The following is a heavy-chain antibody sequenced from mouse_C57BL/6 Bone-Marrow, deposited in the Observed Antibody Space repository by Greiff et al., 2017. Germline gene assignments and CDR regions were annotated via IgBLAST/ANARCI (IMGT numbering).Heavy chain of an antibody. Sequence: QVQLQQSGAELVMPGASVKLSCKASGYTFTSYWMPWVKQRPGQGLGWIGEIDPSDSYTNYNHKFKGKSTLTVDKSSSTAYMQLSSLTSEDSAVYYCARWGTTVVAYYFDYWGQGTTLTVSS. CDR2: IDPSDSYT. J-gene: IGHJ2*01. V-gene: IGHV1-69*01. CDR3: ARWGTTVVAYYFDY. D-gene: IGHD1-1*01. CDR1: GYTFTSYW.